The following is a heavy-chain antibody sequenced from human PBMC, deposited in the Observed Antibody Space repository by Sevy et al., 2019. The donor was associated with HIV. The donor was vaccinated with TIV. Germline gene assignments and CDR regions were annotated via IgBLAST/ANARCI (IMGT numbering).Heavy chain of an antibody. D-gene: IGHD3-16*02. CDR1: GGSFSGYY. CDR3: ARVPQWIMITFGGVIVGGWFDP. CDR2: INHSGST. Sequence: SETLSLTCAVYGGSFSGYYWSWIRQPPGKGLEWIGEINHSGSTNYKPSLKSRVTISVDTSKNQFSLKLSSVTAADTAVYYCARVPQWIMITFGGVIVGGWFDPWGQGTLVTVSS. J-gene: IGHJ5*02. V-gene: IGHV4-34*01.